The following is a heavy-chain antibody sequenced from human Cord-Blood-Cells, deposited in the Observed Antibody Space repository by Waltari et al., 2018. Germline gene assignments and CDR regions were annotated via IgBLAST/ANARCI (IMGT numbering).Heavy chain of an antibody. J-gene: IGHJ3*02. V-gene: IGHV1-8*01. Sequence: QVQLVQSGPEVKKPGASVKVPCTASGYTFTSYDINCVRQATGQGLEWTGWMKPNSGNTGYAQKFQGRVTMTRNTSISTAYMELSSLRSEDTAVYYCARRRSSSLAFDIWGQGTMVTVSS. CDR3: ARRRSSSLAFDI. CDR2: MKPNSGNT. CDR1: GYTFTSYD. D-gene: IGHD6-6*01.